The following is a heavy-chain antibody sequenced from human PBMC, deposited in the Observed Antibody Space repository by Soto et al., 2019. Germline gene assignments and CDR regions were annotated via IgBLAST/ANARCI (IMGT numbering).Heavy chain of an antibody. CDR1: GGSFSGYY. CDR3: ARVDYDILTGYDFDY. D-gene: IGHD3-9*01. J-gene: IGHJ4*02. V-gene: IGHV4-34*01. Sequence: PSETLSLTCAVYGGSFSGYYWSWIRQPPGKGLEWIGEINHSGSTNYNPSLKSRVTISVDTSKNQFSLKLSSVTAADTAVYYCARVDYDILTGYDFDYWGKGTLVTVS. CDR2: INHSGST.